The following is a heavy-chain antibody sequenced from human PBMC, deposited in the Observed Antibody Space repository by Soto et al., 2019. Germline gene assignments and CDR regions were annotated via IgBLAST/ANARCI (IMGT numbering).Heavy chain of an antibody. V-gene: IGHV3-30*18. CDR3: AKDERGGYSSSWYYNSFDY. CDR2: ISYDGSNK. D-gene: IGHD6-13*01. J-gene: IGHJ4*02. CDR1: GFTFSSYG. Sequence: PGGSLRLSCAASGFTFSSYGMHWVRQAPGEGLEWVAVISYDGSNKYYADSVKGRFTISRDNSKNTLYLQMNSLRAEDTAVYYCAKDERGGYSSSWYYNSFDYWGQGTLVTVSS.